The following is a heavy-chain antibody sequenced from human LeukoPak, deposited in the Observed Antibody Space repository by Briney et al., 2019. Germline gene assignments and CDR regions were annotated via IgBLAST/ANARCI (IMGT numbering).Heavy chain of an antibody. CDR1: GYTFTGYY. CDR2: INPNSGGT. J-gene: IGHJ4*02. Sequence: ASVKVSCKASGYTFTGYYMRWVRQAPGQGLEWMGWINPNSGGTNYAQKFQGRVTMTRDTSISTAYMELSRLRSDDTAVYYCARVLAGTIVYWGQGTLVTVSS. V-gene: IGHV1-2*02. CDR3: ARVLAGTIVY. D-gene: IGHD1-7*01.